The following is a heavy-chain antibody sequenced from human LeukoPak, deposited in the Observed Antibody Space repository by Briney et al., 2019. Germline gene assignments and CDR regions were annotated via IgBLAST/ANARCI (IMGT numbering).Heavy chain of an antibody. CDR1: GGSISTDY. CDR3: ARDASSSWQSDAFDI. V-gene: IGHV4-38-2*02. J-gene: IGHJ3*02. Sequence: PSETLSLTCTVSGGSISTDYWGWIRQPPGKGLEWIGSRYHSGSTYYNPSLKSRVTISVDTSKNQFSLKLSSVTAADTAVYYCARDASSSWQSDAFDIWGQGTMVTVSS. CDR2: RYHSGST. D-gene: IGHD6-13*01.